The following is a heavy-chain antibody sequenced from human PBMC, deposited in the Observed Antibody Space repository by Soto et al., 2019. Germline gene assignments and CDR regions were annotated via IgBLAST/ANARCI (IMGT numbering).Heavy chain of an antibody. Sequence: GGSLRLSCAASGFTFDDYAMHWIRKATGKGLEWVSGISWNSDNIGYADSVKGRFTISRDNAKNSLYLQMNSLRAEDTAFYYCAKDYGSGSYYYFDYWGQGTLVTVSS. CDR3: AKDYGSGSYYYFDY. J-gene: IGHJ4*02. CDR1: GFTFDDYA. CDR2: ISWNSDNI. V-gene: IGHV3-9*01. D-gene: IGHD3-10*01.